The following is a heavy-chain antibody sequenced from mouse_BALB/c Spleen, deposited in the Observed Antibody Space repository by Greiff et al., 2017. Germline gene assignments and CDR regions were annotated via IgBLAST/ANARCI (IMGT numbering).Heavy chain of an antibody. CDR2: ILPGSGST. Sequence: VQLQQSGAELMKPGASVKISCKATGYTFSSYWIEWVKQRPGHGLEWIGEILPGSGSTNYNEKFKGKATFTADTSSNTAYMQLSSLTSEDSAVYYCARYGNHYYAMDYWGQGTSVTVSS. D-gene: IGHD2-1*01. J-gene: IGHJ4*01. CDR1: GYTFSSYW. CDR3: ARYGNHYYAMDY. V-gene: IGHV1-9*01.